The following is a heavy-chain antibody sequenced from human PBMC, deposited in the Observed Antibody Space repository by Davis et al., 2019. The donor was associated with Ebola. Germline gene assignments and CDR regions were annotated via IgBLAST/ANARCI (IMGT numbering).Heavy chain of an antibody. CDR1: GFSFSNYA. D-gene: IGHD4-17*01. J-gene: IGHJ4*02. Sequence: GESLKISCAASGFSFSNYALHWVRQAPGKGLDWVTVISYDGRNAKYPDSVKGRFTISRDNSKNTLYLQMNSLRAEDTAVYYCAKVDYGDLFFDYWGQGTLVTVSS. V-gene: IGHV3-30*14. CDR3: AKVDYGDLFFDY. CDR2: ISYDGRNA.